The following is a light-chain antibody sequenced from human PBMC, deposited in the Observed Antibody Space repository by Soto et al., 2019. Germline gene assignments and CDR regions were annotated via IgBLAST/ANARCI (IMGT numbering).Light chain of an antibody. CDR1: QSVSSY. CDR2: DAS. CDR3: QQRNNWPSIS. J-gene: IGKJ5*01. Sequence: EIVLTQSPATLSLSPGERATLSCRASQSVSSYLAWYQHKPGQAPRLLIYDASSRTTDIPARFSGSVSGTDFTLTISSLEPYDFTIYYCQQRNNWPSISFGQGTRLEIK. V-gene: IGKV3-11*01.